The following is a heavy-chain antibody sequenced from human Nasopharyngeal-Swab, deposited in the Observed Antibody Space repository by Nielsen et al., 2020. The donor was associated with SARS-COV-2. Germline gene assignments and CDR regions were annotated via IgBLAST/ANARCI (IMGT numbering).Heavy chain of an antibody. CDR2: ISYEGSLK. D-gene: IGHD3-9*01. CDR1: GFTLNNHD. V-gene: IGHV3-30*18. Sequence: GESLKISCAASGFTLNNHDMHWVRQAPGRGLEWVAVISYEGSLKNYADSVKGRFTISRDNSKSTLYLQMNRLRVEDTAVYYCAKRGAFLEILTGYPPIDYWGVGTLVIVSS. CDR3: AKRGAFLEILTGYPPIDY. J-gene: IGHJ4*02.